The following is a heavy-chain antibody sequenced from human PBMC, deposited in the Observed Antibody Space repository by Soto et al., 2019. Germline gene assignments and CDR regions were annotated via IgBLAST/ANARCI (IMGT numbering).Heavy chain of an antibody. V-gene: IGHV4-59*08. D-gene: IGHD4-17*01. CDR3: ARRYGDCFDF. CDR1: GGSISSSF. CDR2: IYYSGST. J-gene: IGHJ4*02. Sequence: PSETLSLTCTVSGGSISSSFWSLIRQPPGKGLEWIGYIYYSGSTTYNPSLKSRVTISVDTSKNQFSLKLSSVTAADTAVYYCARRYGDCFDFWVQGTLVTVSS.